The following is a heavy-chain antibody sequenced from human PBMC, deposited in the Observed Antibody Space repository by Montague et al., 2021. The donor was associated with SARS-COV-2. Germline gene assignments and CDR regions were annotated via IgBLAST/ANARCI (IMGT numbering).Heavy chain of an antibody. V-gene: IGHV4-39*02. D-gene: IGHD5-12*01. Sequence: TLSLTCTVSGGSISSNNYYWDWIRQPPGKGLEWIGSIYDSGSXYYNPSLKSRVTISVDTSKNHFSLKLNSVTAADTAVYYCARRGRKLLPVATTIGGFDIWGQGTMVTVSS. CDR3: ARRGRKLLPVATTIGGFDI. CDR1: GGSISSNNYY. CDR2: IYDSGSX. J-gene: IGHJ3*02.